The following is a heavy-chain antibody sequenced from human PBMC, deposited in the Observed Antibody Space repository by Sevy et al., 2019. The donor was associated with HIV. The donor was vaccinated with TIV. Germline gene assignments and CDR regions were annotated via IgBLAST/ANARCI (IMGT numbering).Heavy chain of an antibody. V-gene: IGHV3-30*02. J-gene: IGHJ6*02. CDR2: IRYDGSNK. CDR1: GFTFSSYG. D-gene: IGHD2-2*01. CDR3: AKDRGCSSTSCYGGVYYGMDV. Sequence: GGSLRLSCAASGFTFSSYGMHWVRQAPGKGLEWVAFIRYDGSNKYYADSVKGRFTISRDNSKNTLYLQMNSLRAEDTAVYYCAKDRGCSSTSCYGGVYYGMDVWGQGTMVTVSS.